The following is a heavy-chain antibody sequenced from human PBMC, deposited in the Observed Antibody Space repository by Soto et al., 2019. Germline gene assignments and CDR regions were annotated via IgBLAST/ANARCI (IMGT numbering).Heavy chain of an antibody. D-gene: IGHD6-13*01. CDR2: IYYSGST. CDR3: ARQGSSWFHYYYYSMDV. V-gene: IGHV4-59*08. CDR1: GGSISSYY. Sequence: PSETLSLTCTVSGGSISSYYWSWIRQPPGKGLEWIGYIYYSGSTNYNPSLKSRVTISVGTSKNQFSLKLSSVTAADTAVYYCARQGSSWFHYYYYSMDVWGKGTTVTVSS. J-gene: IGHJ6*03.